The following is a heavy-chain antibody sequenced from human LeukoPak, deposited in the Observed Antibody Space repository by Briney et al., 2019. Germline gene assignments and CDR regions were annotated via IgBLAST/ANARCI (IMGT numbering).Heavy chain of an antibody. CDR2: FDPEDGET. CDR3: ATGRYYDSSGYYYFDY. V-gene: IGHV1-24*01. D-gene: IGHD3-22*01. J-gene: IGHJ4*02. CDR1: GYTLTELS. Sequence: ASAKVSCKVSGYTLTELSMHWVRQAPGKGLEWMGGFDPEDGETIYAQKFQGRVTMTEDTSTDTAYMELSSLRSEDTAVYYCATGRYYDSSGYYYFDYWGQGTVVTVSS.